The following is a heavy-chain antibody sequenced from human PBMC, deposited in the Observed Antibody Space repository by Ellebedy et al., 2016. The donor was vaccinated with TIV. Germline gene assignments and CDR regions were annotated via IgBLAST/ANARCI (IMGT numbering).Heavy chain of an antibody. CDR1: GFTFRSYA. V-gene: IGHV3-23*01. J-gene: IGHJ6*03. CDR3: ATNRNYYYMDV. Sequence: GESLKISXAASGFTFRSYAMSWVRQAPGKGLEWVSYTSSGGRSTFYADSVKGRFTISRDNSKSALYLQMNSLRAEDTAIYYCATNRNYYYMDVWGKGTTVTVSS. D-gene: IGHD2/OR15-2a*01. CDR2: TSSGGRST.